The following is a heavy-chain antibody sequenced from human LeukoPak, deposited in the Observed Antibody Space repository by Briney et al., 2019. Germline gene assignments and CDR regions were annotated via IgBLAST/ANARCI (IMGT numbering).Heavy chain of an antibody. V-gene: IGHV1-2*02. CDR1: VYTFTNFY. Sequence: GASVKVSCKASVYTFTNFYIHWVRQAPGQGLEWMGWMNPNNGGTSYAREFQDRVTMTRDTSLSTAYMELSRLRSDDTAVYYCAREAHGGGGYWGQGTLVTVSS. CDR3: AREAHGGGGY. D-gene: IGHD2-15*01. CDR2: MNPNNGGT. J-gene: IGHJ4*02.